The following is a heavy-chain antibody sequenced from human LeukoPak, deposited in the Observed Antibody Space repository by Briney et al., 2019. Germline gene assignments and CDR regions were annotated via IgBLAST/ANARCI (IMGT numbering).Heavy chain of an antibody. D-gene: IGHD4-23*01. CDR3: ARQLRVVTPDWFDP. CDR2: MNPNSGNT. V-gene: IGHV1-8*03. CDR1: GYTFTSYD. Sequence: ASVKVSCKASGYTFTSYDINWVRQATGQGLEWMGWMNPNSGNTGYAQKFQGRVTITADESTSTAYMELSSLRSEDTAVYYCARQLRVVTPDWFDPWGQGTLVTVSS. J-gene: IGHJ5*02.